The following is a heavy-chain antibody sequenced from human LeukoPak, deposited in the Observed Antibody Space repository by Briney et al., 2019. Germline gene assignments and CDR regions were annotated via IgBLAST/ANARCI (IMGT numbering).Heavy chain of an antibody. Sequence: SETLSLTCAVYGGSFSGYYWSWIRQPPGKGLEWIGEINHSGSTNYNPSLKSRVTISVDTSKNQFSLKLSSVTAEDTAVYYCARSSGYPYFDYWGQGTLVTVSS. CDR3: ARSSGYPYFDY. CDR2: INHSGST. V-gene: IGHV4-34*01. J-gene: IGHJ4*02. D-gene: IGHD3-22*01. CDR1: GGSFSGYY.